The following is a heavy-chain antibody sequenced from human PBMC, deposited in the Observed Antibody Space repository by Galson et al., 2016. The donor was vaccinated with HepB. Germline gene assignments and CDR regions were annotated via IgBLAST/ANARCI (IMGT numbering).Heavy chain of an antibody. CDR2: INHSGNT. V-gene: IGHV4-34*01. CDR1: GGSFNYYS. D-gene: IGHD2-21*02. J-gene: IGHJ4*02. CDR3: ARGRAGTRRVTKKRNYFDN. Sequence: ETLSLTCAAYGGSFNYYSWSWIRQPPGKGLEWIGEINHSGNTKNNPPPKSPLTISIEPTKNPFSLKLTSVTAADAAVYYCARGRAGTRRVTKKRNYFDNWGQGTLVTVPS.